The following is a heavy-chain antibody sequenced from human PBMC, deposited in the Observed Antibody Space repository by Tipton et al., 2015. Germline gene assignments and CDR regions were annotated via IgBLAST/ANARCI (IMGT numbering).Heavy chain of an antibody. J-gene: IGHJ2*01. Sequence: TLSLTCTVSGGSVSSYYWNWIRQHPGKGLEWIGYIYYSGNTHYNPSLKSRITISVDTSKNQFSLKLSSVTAADTAAYYCARGGLFYDLGIWGRGTLVTVSS. CDR2: IYYSGNT. CDR1: GGSVSSYY. CDR3: ARGGLFYDLGI. V-gene: IGHV4-31*03. D-gene: IGHD2/OR15-2a*01.